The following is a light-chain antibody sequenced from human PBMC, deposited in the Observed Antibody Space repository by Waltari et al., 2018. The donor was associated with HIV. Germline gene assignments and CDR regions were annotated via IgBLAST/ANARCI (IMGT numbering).Light chain of an antibody. CDR1: QSISTN. CDR2: GAS. Sequence: DIVMTRSPVTLSVSPGERATLSCRASQSISTNLAWYHQKPGQAPRLLIYGASTRATGVPARFSGSGSGTEFTLTINNLQSEDVGIFYCQQYNNWPTCTFGPGTKLEIK. J-gene: IGKJ2*02. V-gene: IGKV3-15*01. CDR3: QQYNNWPTCT.